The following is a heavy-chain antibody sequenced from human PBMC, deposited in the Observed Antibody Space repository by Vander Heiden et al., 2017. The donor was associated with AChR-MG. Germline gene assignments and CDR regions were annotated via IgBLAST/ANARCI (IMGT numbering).Heavy chain of an antibody. CDR1: GVSISSGIYY. Sequence: QVQLQESGPGLVKPSQILSRTCTVSGVSISSGIYYWRWIRQSSGKGMEWIGRIRNSGSTNYNPSLKSRVTMSVETSKNQFSLKLNSVSAADTAMYYCARVSMVRGVIDYWGQGTLVTVSA. J-gene: IGHJ4*02. D-gene: IGHD3-10*01. CDR2: IRNSGST. V-gene: IGHV4-61*02. CDR3: ARVSMVRGVIDY.